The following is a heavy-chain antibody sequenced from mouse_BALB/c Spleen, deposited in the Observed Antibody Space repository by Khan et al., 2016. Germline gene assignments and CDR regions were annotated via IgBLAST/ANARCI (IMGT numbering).Heavy chain of an antibody. CDR3: ARTPTAYYAMDY. CDR2: IIYSGST. V-gene: IGHV3-2*02. CDR1: GYSITSDYA. J-gene: IGHJ4*01. Sequence: EVQLQESGPGLVKPSQSLSLTCTVTGYSITSDYAWNWIRQFPGNKLEWMGYIIYSGSTRYYPSLKSRISVTRDTSKNQFFLQLNSVTTADTATYYCARTPTAYYAMDYWGQGTSVTVSS. D-gene: IGHD1-2*01.